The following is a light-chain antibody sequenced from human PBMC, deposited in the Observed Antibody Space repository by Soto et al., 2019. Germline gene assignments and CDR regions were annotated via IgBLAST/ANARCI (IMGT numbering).Light chain of an antibody. J-gene: IGKJ1*01. CDR2: TAS. V-gene: IGKV1D-16*01. Sequence: DFRMTQSPSSVSASVGDRVTITCRASHDISTWLAWYQQKPGKVPKLLIYTASTLQSGVPSRFSGSGSGTDFTLTISSLQPDDFATYYCQQYNSYWTFGQGTKV. CDR3: QQYNSYWT. CDR1: HDISTW.